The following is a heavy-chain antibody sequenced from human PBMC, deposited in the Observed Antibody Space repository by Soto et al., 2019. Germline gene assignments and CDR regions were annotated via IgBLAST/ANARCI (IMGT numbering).Heavy chain of an antibody. CDR1: GYTFTSYG. CDR3: AREYTSASWDY. J-gene: IGHJ4*02. Sequence: ASVKVSCKASGYTFTSYGISWVRQAPGQGLEWMGWISTYNGNTNYAQKLQGRVTMTTDTSTSTAYMELRSLRSDDTAVYYCAREYTSASWDYWGQETLVTVSS. D-gene: IGHD6-6*01. V-gene: IGHV1-18*01. CDR2: ISTYNGNT.